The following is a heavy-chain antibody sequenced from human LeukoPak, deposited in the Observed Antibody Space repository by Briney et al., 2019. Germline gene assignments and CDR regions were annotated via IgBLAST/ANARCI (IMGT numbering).Heavy chain of an antibody. CDR3: AKADSQGYVGVVDY. CDR2: ISGSGGST. V-gene: IGHV3-23*01. J-gene: IGHJ4*02. CDR1: GFTFSSYA. Sequence: AGGSLRLSCAASGFTFSSYAMSWVRQAPGKGLEWVSAISGSGGSTYYADSVKGRFTISRDNSKNTLYLQMNGLRAEDTAVYYCAKADSQGYVGVVDYWGQGTLVTVSS. D-gene: IGHD5-12*01.